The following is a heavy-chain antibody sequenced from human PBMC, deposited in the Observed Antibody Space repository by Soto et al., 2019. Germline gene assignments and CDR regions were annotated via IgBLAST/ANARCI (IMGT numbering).Heavy chain of an antibody. V-gene: IGHV4-59*11. J-gene: IGHJ4*02. D-gene: IGHD3-3*01. CDR1: GGSLSSLY. Sequence: SRALFLTSPGSGGSLSSLYLGLVRPPPGKGLEWIGYIYYSGSTNYTPSLKSRVTLSIDTPKNHFSLKLSSVTAADTAMYFCARGNDFRNGYSFDYWGQGTLVTVS. CDR3: ARGNDFRNGYSFDY. CDR2: IYYSGST.